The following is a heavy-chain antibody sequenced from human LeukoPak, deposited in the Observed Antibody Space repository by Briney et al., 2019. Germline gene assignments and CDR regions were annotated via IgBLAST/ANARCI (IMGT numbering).Heavy chain of an antibody. V-gene: IGHV1-69*13. J-gene: IGHJ6*02. D-gene: IGHD1-7*01. Sequence: SVTVSCKASGGTFSSYAISWVRQAPGQGLEWMGGIIPIFGTANYAQKFQGRVTITADESTSTAYMELSSLRSEDTAVYYCARDRYNWNSKRMDYGMDVWGQGTTVTVSS. CDR3: ARDRYNWNSKRMDYGMDV. CDR2: IIPIFGTA. CDR1: GGTFSSYA.